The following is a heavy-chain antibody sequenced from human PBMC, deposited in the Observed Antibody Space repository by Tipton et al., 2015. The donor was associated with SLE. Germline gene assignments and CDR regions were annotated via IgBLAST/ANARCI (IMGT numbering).Heavy chain of an antibody. CDR1: GGSISSYY. CDR3: ARDAYSGYDFDAFDI. CDR2: IYYSGST. J-gene: IGHJ3*02. Sequence: TLSLTCTVSGGSISSYYWGWFRQPPGKGLGWIGSIYYSGSTYYNPSLKSRVTISVDTSKNQFSLKLSSVTAADTAVYYCARDAYSGYDFDAFDIWGQGTMVTVSS. D-gene: IGHD5-12*01. V-gene: IGHV4-39*07.